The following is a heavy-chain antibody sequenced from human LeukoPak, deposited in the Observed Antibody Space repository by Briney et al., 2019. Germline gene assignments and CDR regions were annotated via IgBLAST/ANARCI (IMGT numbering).Heavy chain of an antibody. D-gene: IGHD1-26*01. J-gene: IGHJ5*02. V-gene: IGHV4-38-2*02. Sequence: SETLSLTCTVSGYSISNGYYWGWIRRPPGKGLEWIGTTYHSGTSYYNPSLKSRVTISVDTSKNQFSLKLSSVTAADTAVYYCARHTFVMRPSGGWFDPWGRGTLVTVSS. CDR3: ARHTFVMRPSGGWFDP. CDR1: GYSISNGYY. CDR2: TYHSGTS.